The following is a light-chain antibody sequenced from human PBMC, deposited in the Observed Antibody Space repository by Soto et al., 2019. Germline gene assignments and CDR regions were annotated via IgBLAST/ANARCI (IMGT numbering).Light chain of an antibody. V-gene: IGKV1-5*03. CDR2: EAS. J-gene: IGKJ3*01. Sequence: DIQMTQSPSTLSASVGDRVTITCRASQSISSWLAWYQQKPGKAPNLLIYEASSLESGVTSRFSGSVSGLEFTLTIVYLYADDVATYYCQEYNSFSPTFGPGTKVDI. CDR3: QEYNSFSPT. CDR1: QSISSW.